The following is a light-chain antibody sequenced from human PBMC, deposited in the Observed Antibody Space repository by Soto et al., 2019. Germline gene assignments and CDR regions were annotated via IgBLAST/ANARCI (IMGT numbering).Light chain of an antibody. Sequence: DIQMTQSPSTLSASIGDRVTITRRASQSINSWLAWYQQKPGKAPKLLIYKASTLESGVPSRFSGSGSGTEFTLTISCLQPDDFATYYCQHYNSYSEFSFGPGTKVDIK. CDR3: QHYNSYSEFS. J-gene: IGKJ3*01. CDR1: QSINSW. V-gene: IGKV1-5*03. CDR2: KAS.